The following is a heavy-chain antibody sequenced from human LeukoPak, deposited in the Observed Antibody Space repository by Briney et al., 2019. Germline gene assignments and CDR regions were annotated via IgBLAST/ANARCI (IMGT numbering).Heavy chain of an antibody. CDR3: ARTIWFGEIWFDP. V-gene: IGHV3-7*01. D-gene: IGHD3-10*01. J-gene: IGHJ5*02. CDR2: IKQDGSEK. CDR1: GFTFSSYA. Sequence: GSLRLSCAASGFTFSSYAMSWVRQAPGKGLEWVANIKQDGSEKYYVDSVKGRFTISRDNAKNSLYLQMNSLRAEDTAVYYCARTIWFGEIWFDPWGQGTLVTVSS.